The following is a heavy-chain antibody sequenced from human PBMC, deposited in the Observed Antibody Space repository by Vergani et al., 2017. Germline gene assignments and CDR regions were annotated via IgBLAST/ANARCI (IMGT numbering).Heavy chain of an antibody. CDR1: GFTFNSYA. Sequence: QLLESGGGLIQPGGSLRLSCAASGFTFNSYAMSWVRQAPGKGLEWVSGTNNIGGSTYYADSAKGRFTISRDNSKNTLYLQMTDLGAEDTATYCCAKVCGSTSCPYGGGAFDVWGHGTMVTVSS. D-gene: IGHD2-2*01. J-gene: IGHJ3*01. CDR3: AKVCGSTSCPYGGGAFDV. CDR2: TNNIGGST. V-gene: IGHV3-23*01.